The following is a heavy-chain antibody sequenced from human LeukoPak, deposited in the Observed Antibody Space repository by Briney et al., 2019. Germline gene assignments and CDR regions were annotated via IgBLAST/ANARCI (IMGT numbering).Heavy chain of an antibody. V-gene: IGHV3-21*01. Sequence: GGSLRLYCAASGFTFSIYSMNWVRQAPGKGLEWLSSITSSSNYIYYADSVKGRFTISRDNVQNSLYLQMNSLRAEDTAVYYCARDRGYFDNWGQGTLVTVSS. CDR2: ITSSSNYI. J-gene: IGHJ4*02. D-gene: IGHD3-10*01. CDR1: GFTFSIYS. CDR3: ARDRGYFDN.